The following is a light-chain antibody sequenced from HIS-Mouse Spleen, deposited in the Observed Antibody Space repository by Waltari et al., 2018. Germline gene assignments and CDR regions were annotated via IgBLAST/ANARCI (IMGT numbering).Light chain of an antibody. V-gene: IGLV2-14*02. CDR2: EGS. CDR1: SSDVGSYNL. CDR3: QAWDSSTVV. Sequence: QSALTQPASVSGSPGQSITISCTGTSSDVGSYNLVSWYQQHPGKAPKLMIYEGSKRPSGRPARFSGSNSGNTATLTISGTQAMDEADYYCQAWDSSTVVFGGGTKLTVL. J-gene: IGLJ2*01.